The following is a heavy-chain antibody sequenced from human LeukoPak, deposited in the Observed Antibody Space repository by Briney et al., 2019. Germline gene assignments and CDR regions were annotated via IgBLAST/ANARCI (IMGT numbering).Heavy chain of an antibody. CDR1: GYSFTTYW. CDR2: IYIGDSNT. J-gene: IGHJ4*02. Sequence: GESLKISCRGSGYSFTTYWIGWVRQMPGKGLEWMGIIYIGDSNTRYSPSLRGQVTISADKSISTAYLQWSSLKASDTAMYYCARLRGYNYGYNFDYWGQGTLVTVSS. V-gene: IGHV5-51*01. D-gene: IGHD5-18*01. CDR3: ARLRGYNYGYNFDY.